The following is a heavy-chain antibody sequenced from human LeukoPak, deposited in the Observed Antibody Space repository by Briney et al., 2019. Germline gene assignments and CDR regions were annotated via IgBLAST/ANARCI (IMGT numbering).Heavy chain of an antibody. Sequence: PSETLSLTCTVSGGSISSGSYYWSWIRQPAGKGLEWIGRIYTSGSTNYNPSLKSRVTISVDTSKNQFSLKLSSVTAADTAVYYCASGSGYLLDRDYWGQGTLVTVSS. CDR1: GGSISSGSYY. J-gene: IGHJ4*02. D-gene: IGHD3-22*01. V-gene: IGHV4-61*02. CDR3: ASGSGYLLDRDY. CDR2: IYTSGST.